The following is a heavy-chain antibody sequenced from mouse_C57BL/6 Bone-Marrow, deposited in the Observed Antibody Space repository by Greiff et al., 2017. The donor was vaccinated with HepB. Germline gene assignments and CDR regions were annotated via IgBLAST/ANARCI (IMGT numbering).Heavy chain of an antibody. CDR3: ARYETTVVALDY. CDR1: GFTFTDYY. V-gene: IGHV7-3*01. Sequence: EVQRVESGGGLVQPGGSLSLSCAASGFTFTDYYMSWVRQPPGKALEWLGFIRNKANGYTTEYSASVKGRFTISRDNSQSILYLQMNALRAEDSATYYCARYETTVVALDYWGQGTTLTVSS. D-gene: IGHD1-1*01. CDR2: IRNKANGYTT. J-gene: IGHJ2*01.